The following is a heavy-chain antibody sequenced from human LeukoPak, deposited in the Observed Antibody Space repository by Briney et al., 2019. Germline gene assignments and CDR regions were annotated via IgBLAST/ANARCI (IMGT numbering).Heavy chain of an antibody. CDR2: INAGNGNT. CDR1: GYTFTSYA. V-gene: IGHV1-3*01. J-gene: IGHJ3*02. D-gene: IGHD2-21*01. Sequence: ASVKVSCKASGYTFTSYAMHWVRQAPGQRLERMGWINAGNGNTKYSQKFQGRVTITRDTSASTAYMELSSLRSEDTAVYYCALFPADDAFDIWGQGTMVTVSS. CDR3: ALFPADDAFDI.